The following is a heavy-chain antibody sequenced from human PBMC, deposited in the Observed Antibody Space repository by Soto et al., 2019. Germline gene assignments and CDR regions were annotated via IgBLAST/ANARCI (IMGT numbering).Heavy chain of an antibody. D-gene: IGHD6-19*01. CDR3: ARVRQWLGPFGFFDI. V-gene: IGHV4-59*01. J-gene: IGHJ3*02. Sequence: SETLSLTCSVSGGSISSYFWSWIRQPPGKELEWIGYIYYSGSTNYNPSLKSRVTMSVDTSKNQFSLKLSSVTAADTAVYYCARVRQWLGPFGFFDIWGQGTMVTVS. CDR2: IYYSGST. CDR1: GGSISSYF.